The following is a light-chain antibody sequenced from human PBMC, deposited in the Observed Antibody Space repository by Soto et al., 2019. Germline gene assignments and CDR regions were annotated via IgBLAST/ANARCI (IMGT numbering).Light chain of an antibody. V-gene: IGKV3-20*01. CDR3: QQYRSSPLT. J-gene: IGKJ4*01. CDR2: GAS. Sequence: EIVLTQSPGTLSLSPGERATLSCRASQSVSSNYLAWYQQKPGQAPRLLIYGASSRATGIPDRFSGSGTGTEFTIHINRLEPEDLEVYHCQQYRSSPLTFGGGT. CDR1: QSVSSNY.